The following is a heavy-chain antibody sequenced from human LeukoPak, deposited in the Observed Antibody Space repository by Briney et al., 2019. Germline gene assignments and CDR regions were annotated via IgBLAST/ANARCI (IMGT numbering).Heavy chain of an antibody. CDR1: GGSISSDSW. J-gene: IGHJ4*02. CDR2: FFHGGTT. CDR3: AGYFRDDTVTTPPDY. V-gene: IGHV4-4*02. D-gene: IGHD4-17*01. Sequence: PSGTLSLTCAVSGGSISSDSWWSWVRQPPGKGLEWIGEFFHGGTTNYNPSLKSRVTISVDTSKNQFSLKLSSVTAADTAVYYCAGYFRDDTVTTPPDYWGQGTLVTVSS.